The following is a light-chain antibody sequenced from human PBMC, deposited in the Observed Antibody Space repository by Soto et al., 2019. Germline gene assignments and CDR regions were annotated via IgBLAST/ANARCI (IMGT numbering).Light chain of an antibody. J-gene: IGKJ1*01. Sequence: GRTKKTATLSVSPGGRATLSCRASQSVSSNLAWYQQKPGQAPRLLIYGASTRATGIPARFSGSGSGTEFTLTISSLQSEDFAVYYCQQYNNWPHPFGQ. CDR1: QSVSSN. CDR3: QQYNNWPHP. CDR2: GAS. V-gene: IGKV3-15*01.